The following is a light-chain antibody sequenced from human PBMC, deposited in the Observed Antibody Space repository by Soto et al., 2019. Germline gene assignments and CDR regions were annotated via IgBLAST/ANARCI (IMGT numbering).Light chain of an antibody. V-gene: IGKV3-15*01. J-gene: IGKJ4*01. CDR3: QKYDNWPLT. Sequence: EILMTQSPATLSVSPGERATLSCRASQSISRYLAWYQQKPGQAPRLLIYGASTRATGIPVRFSGSASGTEFTLTISSLQSEDFAVYYCQKYDNWPLTLGGGTKVDIK. CDR1: QSISRY. CDR2: GAS.